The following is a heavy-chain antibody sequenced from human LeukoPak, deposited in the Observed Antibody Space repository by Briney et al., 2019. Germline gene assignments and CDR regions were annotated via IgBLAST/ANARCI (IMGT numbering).Heavy chain of an antibody. V-gene: IGHV1-18*01. Sequence: GASVKVSCKASGYTFTSYGISWVRQAPGQGLEWMGWISAYNGNTNYAQKLQGRVTMTTDTSTSTAYMDLRSLRSDDTAVYYCARGRIAAAGTGNWFDPWGQGTLVTVSS. CDR3: ARGRIAAAGTGNWFDP. D-gene: IGHD6-13*01. CDR1: GYTFTSYG. CDR2: ISAYNGNT. J-gene: IGHJ5*02.